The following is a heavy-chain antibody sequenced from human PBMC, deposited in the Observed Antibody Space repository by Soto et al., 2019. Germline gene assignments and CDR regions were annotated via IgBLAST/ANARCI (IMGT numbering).Heavy chain of an antibody. J-gene: IGHJ6*02. CDR1: GYTFTSYY. CDR3: ARDGWFGELGSGSYYYYGMDV. CDR2: INPGGGST. D-gene: IGHD3-10*01. V-gene: IGHV1-46*01. Sequence: ASVKVSCKASGYTFTSYYMHWVRQAPGQGLEWMGIINPGGGSTSYAQKFQGRVTMTRDTSTSTVYMELSSLRSEDTAVYYCARDGWFGELGSGSYYYYGMDVWGQGTTVTVSS.